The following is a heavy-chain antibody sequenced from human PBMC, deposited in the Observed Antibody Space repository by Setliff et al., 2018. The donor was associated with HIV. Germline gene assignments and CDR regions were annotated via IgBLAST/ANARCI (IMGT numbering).Heavy chain of an antibody. Sequence: AGGSLRLSCEASGFTLSTYAMTWVRQAPGKGLEWVSVIGSDNGGIQYADSVKGRFTISRDNSNKRLYLQMNSLRVEDTATYYCANLIGEADTPYWGQGTLVTVSS. CDR2: IGSDNGGI. V-gene: IGHV3-23*01. J-gene: IGHJ4*02. CDR1: GFTLSTYA. CDR3: ANLIGEADTPY. D-gene: IGHD6-13*01.